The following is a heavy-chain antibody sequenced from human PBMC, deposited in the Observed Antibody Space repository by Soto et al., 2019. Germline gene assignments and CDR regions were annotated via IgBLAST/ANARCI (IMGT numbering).Heavy chain of an antibody. J-gene: IGHJ3*02. Sequence: GGSLRLSCAASGFTFDDYAMHWVRQAPGKGLEWVSGISWNSGSIGYADSVKGRFTISRDNAKNSLYLQMNSLRAEDTALYYRAKAGYDYDAFDIWGQGTMVTVPS. CDR3: AKAGYDYDAFDI. V-gene: IGHV3-9*01. CDR2: ISWNSGSI. D-gene: IGHD3-3*01. CDR1: GFTFDDYA.